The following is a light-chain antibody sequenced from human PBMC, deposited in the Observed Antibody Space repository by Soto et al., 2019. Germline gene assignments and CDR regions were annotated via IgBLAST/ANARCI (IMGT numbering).Light chain of an antibody. CDR1: QSVSNN. CDR3: QQYNNWPPFT. V-gene: IGKV3-15*01. J-gene: IGKJ2*01. Sequence: EIVMTQSPATLSVSPGERATLSCRASQSVSNNLAWYQQKPGQTPRLLIYGASTRATGIPVRFSGSGSGTEFTLTISSLQSEDFSVYDWQQYNNWPPFTFGKGTKLEIK. CDR2: GAS.